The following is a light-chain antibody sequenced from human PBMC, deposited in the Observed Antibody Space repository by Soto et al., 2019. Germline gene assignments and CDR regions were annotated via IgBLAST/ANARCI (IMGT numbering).Light chain of an antibody. J-gene: IGLJ2*01. Sequence: QSALTQPASVSGSPGQSITISCTGTSSDVGGYNYVSWYQQHPAKAPKLMIYDVSNRPSGVSNRFSGSKSGNTASLTISGLQAEDEAEDYYSSYTSSSTRVVFGGGTKLTVL. CDR1: SSDVGGYNY. CDR2: DVS. CDR3: SSYTSSSTRVV. V-gene: IGLV2-14*01.